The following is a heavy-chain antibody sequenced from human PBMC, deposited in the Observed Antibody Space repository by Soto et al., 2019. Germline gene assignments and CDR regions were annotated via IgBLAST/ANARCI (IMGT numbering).Heavy chain of an antibody. J-gene: IGHJ4*02. CDR1: GGTFSSYA. V-gene: IGHV1-69*13. CDR2: IIPIFGTA. D-gene: IGHD1-1*01. CDR3: ANVNDSYSDY. Sequence: SVKVSCKASGGTFSSYAISWVRQAPGQGPEWMGGIIPIFGTANYAQKFQGRVTITADESTSTAYMELSSLRSEDTAVYYCANVNDSYSDYWGQGTLVTVSS.